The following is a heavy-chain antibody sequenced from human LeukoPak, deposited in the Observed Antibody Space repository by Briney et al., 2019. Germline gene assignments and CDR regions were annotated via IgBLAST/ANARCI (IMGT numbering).Heavy chain of an antibody. V-gene: IGHV3-15*01. D-gene: IGHD5-18*01. CDR1: GFTFSNAC. CDR2: IKGKTDGGTT. Sequence: TGGSLRLSCAASGFTFSNACMSWVRQAPGKGLEWVGHIKGKTDGGTTDYAAPVQGRFTISRNDSKNTLFLQMNSLKTEDTAVYYCTTGTWIQLWLADYWGQGTLVTVSS. J-gene: IGHJ4*02. CDR3: TTGTWIQLWLADY.